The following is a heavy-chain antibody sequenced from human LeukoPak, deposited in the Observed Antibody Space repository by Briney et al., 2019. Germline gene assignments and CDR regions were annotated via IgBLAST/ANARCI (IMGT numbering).Heavy chain of an antibody. J-gene: IGHJ4*02. CDR3: ALLAVASDFDY. Sequence: GGSLRLSCVVSGFPFSVYEMDWVRQAPGKGLEWVSNIASSGTIKYYADSVKGRFSISRDNAKSSLYLQMNSLRVEDTAVYYCALLAVASDFDYWGQGALVTVSS. V-gene: IGHV3-48*03. D-gene: IGHD6-19*01. CDR2: IASSGTIK. CDR1: GFPFSVYE.